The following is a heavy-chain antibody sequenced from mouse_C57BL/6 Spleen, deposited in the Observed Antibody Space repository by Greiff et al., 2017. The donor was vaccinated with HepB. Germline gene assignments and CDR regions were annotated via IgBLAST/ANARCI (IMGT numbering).Heavy chain of an antibody. CDR3: ARLGQVPY. CDR1: GYAFSSSW. V-gene: IGHV1-82*01. D-gene: IGHD3-3*01. Sequence: QVQLQQSGPELVKPGASVKISCKASGYAFSSSWMNWVKQRPGKGLEWIGRIYPGDGDTNYNGKFKGKATLTADKSSSTAYMQLSSLTSEDSAVYFCARLGQVPYWGQGTTLTVSS. J-gene: IGHJ2*01. CDR2: IYPGDGDT.